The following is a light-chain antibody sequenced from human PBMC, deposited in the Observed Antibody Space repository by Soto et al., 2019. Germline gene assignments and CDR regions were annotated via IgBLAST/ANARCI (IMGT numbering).Light chain of an antibody. Sequence: QSALIQPASVSGSPGQSITISCTGTISDIGSYDRVSWYQRHPGRAPKLMIYEDTRRPSGISNRFSGSKSGITASLTVSGLQAEDEADYYCCSYACSYIDVFFGGGTTVTVL. V-gene: IGLV2-23*01. CDR2: EDT. CDR1: ISDIGSYDR. CDR3: CSYACSYIDVF. J-gene: IGLJ2*01.